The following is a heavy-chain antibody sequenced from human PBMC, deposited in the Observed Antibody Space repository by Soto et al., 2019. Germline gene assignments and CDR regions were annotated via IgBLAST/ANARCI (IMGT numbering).Heavy chain of an antibody. V-gene: IGHV4-30-4*01. CDR1: GDSIRRGNYY. CDR3: ARLALGSGYYFGGFDP. Sequence: SETLSLTCTVSGDSIRRGNYYWSWIRQPPGKGMEWIGNIFYSWSTYYNPSLKTRLTISVDTSKNQFSLRLSSVTAADTAVYYCARLALGSGYYFGGFDPWGQGTLVTVSS. D-gene: IGHD3-22*01. J-gene: IGHJ5*02. CDR2: IFYSWST.